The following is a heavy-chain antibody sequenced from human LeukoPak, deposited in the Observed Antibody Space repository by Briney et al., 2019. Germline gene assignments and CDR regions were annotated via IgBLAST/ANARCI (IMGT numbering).Heavy chain of an antibody. CDR1: GGTFSSYA. D-gene: IGHD6-13*01. CDR3: ARDPRSGYSSSWTGFDY. Sequence: ASVKVSCKASGGTFSSYAISWVRQAPGQGLEWMGGIIPIFGTANYAQKFQGRVTITADESTSTAYMELSSLRSEDTAVYYCARDPRSGYSSSWTGFDYWGQGTLVTVSS. CDR2: IIPIFGTA. V-gene: IGHV1-69*01. J-gene: IGHJ4*02.